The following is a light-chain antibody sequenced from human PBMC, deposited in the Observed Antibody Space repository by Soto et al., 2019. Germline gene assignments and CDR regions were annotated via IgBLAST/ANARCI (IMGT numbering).Light chain of an antibody. CDR2: GAS. J-gene: IGKJ1*01. CDR1: QSVDRTN. Sequence: EIVLTQSPGFLSLSPGERATLSCRASQSVDRTNLVWYQSKPGQAPRLLIYGASTRATGVPDRFSGSGSGTDFTLSISKLEPEDFAEYFCQHYANSVWTFGQGTKVEIK. V-gene: IGKV3-20*01. CDR3: QHYANSVWT.